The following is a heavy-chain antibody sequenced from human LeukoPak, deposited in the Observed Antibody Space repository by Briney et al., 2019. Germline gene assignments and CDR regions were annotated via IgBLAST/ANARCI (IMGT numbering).Heavy chain of an antibody. CDR2: IKQDGSEK. J-gene: IGHJ4*02. D-gene: IGHD3-10*01. V-gene: IGHV3-7*04. CDR3: ARDLYASGSYDY. CDR1: GFTLSHYW. Sequence: GGSLRLSCAASGFTLSHYWMSWVRQAPGKGLEWVANIKQDGSEKNYVDSVKGRFTISRDNAKNSLYLQMNILRAEDTAVYYCARDLYASGSYDYWGQGTLVTVSS.